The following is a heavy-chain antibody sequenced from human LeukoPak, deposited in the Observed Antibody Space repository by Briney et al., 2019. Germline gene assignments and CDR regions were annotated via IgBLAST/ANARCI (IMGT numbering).Heavy chain of an antibody. CDR3: AKDVSAAPGY. J-gene: IGHJ4*02. CDR2: VSATGGST. V-gene: IGHV3-23*01. CDR1: GFTFRSFG. D-gene: IGHD3-10*01. Sequence: GGSLRLSCAASGFTFRSFGMSWVRQAPGKGLERVSTVSATGGSTYYADSVKGRFTISRDNFKNTVFLQMNSLRAEDTALYYCAKDVSAAPGYWGQGTLVTVSS.